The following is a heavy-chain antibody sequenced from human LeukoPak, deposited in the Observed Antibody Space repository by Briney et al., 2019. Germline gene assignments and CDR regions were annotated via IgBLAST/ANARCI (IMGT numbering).Heavy chain of an antibody. CDR1: GFTFSNAW. J-gene: IGHJ4*02. CDR3: TTGAYYGGHSGY. CDR2: IKSKTDGGTT. V-gene: IGHV3-15*01. Sequence: PGGPLRLSCAASGFTFSNAWMSWVRQAPGKGLEWVGRIKSKTDGGTTDYAAPVKGRFTISRDESKNTLYLQMNSLKTEDTAVYYCTTGAYYGGHSGYWGQGTLVTVSS. D-gene: IGHD4-23*01.